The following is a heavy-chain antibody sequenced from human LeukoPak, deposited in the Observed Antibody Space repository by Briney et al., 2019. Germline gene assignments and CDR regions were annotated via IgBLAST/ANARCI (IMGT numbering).Heavy chain of an antibody. CDR2: INPSGGST. CDR3: AREFEAARTLDY. Sequence: GASVKVSCKASGYTFTNYYMHWVRQAPGQGLEWMGIINPSGGSTSYAQKFQGRVTMTRDTSTSTVYMELSSLRSEDTAVYYCAREFEAARTLDYWGQGTLVTVSS. CDR1: GYTFTNYY. D-gene: IGHD6-6*01. V-gene: IGHV1-46*01. J-gene: IGHJ4*02.